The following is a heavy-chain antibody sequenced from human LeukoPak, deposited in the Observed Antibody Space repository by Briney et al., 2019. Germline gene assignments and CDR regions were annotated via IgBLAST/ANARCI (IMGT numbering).Heavy chain of an antibody. V-gene: IGHV1-69*06. CDR2: IIPIFGTA. Sequence: STKFSCKASVGTIRSYSMSWARHAPGQGLEWMGTIIPIFGTANYAQKFQGRVTITADKSTSTAYMELSSLRSEDTAVYYCARVVPPYYYGSGSQGGVVWFDPWGQGTLVTVSS. CDR3: ARVVPPYYYGSGSQGGVVWFDP. CDR1: VGTIRSYS. J-gene: IGHJ5*02. D-gene: IGHD3-10*01.